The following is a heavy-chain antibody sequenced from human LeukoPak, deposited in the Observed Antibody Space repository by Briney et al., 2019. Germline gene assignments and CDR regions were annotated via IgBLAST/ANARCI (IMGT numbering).Heavy chain of an antibody. J-gene: IGHJ6*02. CDR1: GYTFTSYD. Sequence: GASVKVSCKASGYTFTSYDINWMRQATGQGLEWMGWMNPNSGNTGYAQKFQGRVTMTRNTSISTAYMELSSLRSEDTAVYYCARGGAYSELDYYYGMDVWGQGTTVTVSS. CDR3: ARGGAYSELDYYYGMDV. CDR2: MNPNSGNT. D-gene: IGHD2-21*01. V-gene: IGHV1-8*01.